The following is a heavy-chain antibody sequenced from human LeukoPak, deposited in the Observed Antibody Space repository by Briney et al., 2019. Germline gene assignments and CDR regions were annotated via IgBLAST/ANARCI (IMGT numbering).Heavy chain of an antibody. Sequence: GGSMRLSCAASGSTFSSYAMRWVRQAPGKGLEWVSGISGSGGSTYYADSVKGRFTISRDNSKNTLYLQMNSLRAEDTAVYYCAKGAASEYYFDSWGQGTLVTVSS. CDR2: ISGSGGST. V-gene: IGHV3-23*01. CDR1: GSTFSSYA. J-gene: IGHJ4*02. CDR3: AKGAASEYYFDS. D-gene: IGHD6-25*01.